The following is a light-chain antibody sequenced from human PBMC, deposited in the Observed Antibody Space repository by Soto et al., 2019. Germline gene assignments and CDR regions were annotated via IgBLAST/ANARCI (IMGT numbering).Light chain of an antibody. CDR3: CLSAVNFYV. J-gene: IGLJ1*01. Sequence: QSALTQPRSVSGSPGQSGTISCTGPSIDGGGSNYVSWSPQHHGQAPKLMISDVSEPPSEVPDRFSGSKSSNTASLTISGLPAGDAADYYCCLSAVNFYVFGTGTKVTVL. V-gene: IGLV2-11*01. CDR2: DVS. CDR1: SIDGGGSNY.